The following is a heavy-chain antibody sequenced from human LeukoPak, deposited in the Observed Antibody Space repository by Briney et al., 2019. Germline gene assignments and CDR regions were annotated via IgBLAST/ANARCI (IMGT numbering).Heavy chain of an antibody. CDR3: ARAVGPFDY. J-gene: IGHJ4*02. V-gene: IGHV3-23*01. Sequence: PGGSLRLSCAASGFTFSSYGMSWVRQAPGKGLEWVSAITGSGGSTYYADSVKGRFTISRDNSKNTVYLQMNTLRDEDTAVYYCARAVGPFDYWGQGTLVTVSS. CDR2: ITGSGGST. D-gene: IGHD3-16*01. CDR1: GFTFSSYG.